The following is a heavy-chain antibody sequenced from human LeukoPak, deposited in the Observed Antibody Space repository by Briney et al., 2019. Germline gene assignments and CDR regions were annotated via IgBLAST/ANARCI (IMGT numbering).Heavy chain of an antibody. CDR2: IGTSGDA. CDR3: TRGAVYAFDI. J-gene: IGHJ3*02. Sequence: GGSLRLSCAASGFTFSSYDMHWVRQATGKGLEWVSAIGTSGDAYYPGSVRGRFTLSRENAKNSLYLQMNSLRAEDTAVYYCTRGAVYAFDIWGQGTMVTVSS. V-gene: IGHV3-13*01. CDR1: GFTFSSYD.